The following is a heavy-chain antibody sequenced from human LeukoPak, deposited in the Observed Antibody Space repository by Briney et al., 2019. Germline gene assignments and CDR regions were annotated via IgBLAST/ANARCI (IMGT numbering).Heavy chain of an antibody. J-gene: IGHJ4*02. CDR2: IIPIFGTA. D-gene: IGHD3-22*01. CDR3: ARGMYYYDSSGYL. Sequence: SVKVSCKASGGTFSSYAISWVRQAPGQGLEWMGGIIPIFGTANYAQKFQGRVTITADESTSTAYMELSSLRSEDTAAYYCARGMYYYDSSGYLWGQGTLVTVSS. CDR1: GGTFSSYA. V-gene: IGHV1-69*01.